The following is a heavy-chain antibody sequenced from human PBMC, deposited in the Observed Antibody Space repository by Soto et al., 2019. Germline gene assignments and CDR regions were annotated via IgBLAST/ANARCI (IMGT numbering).Heavy chain of an antibody. J-gene: IGHJ4*02. V-gene: IGHV5-51*01. CDR3: ARTVDIVATISGAFDY. D-gene: IGHD5-12*01. Sequence: PGESLKISCNGSGYSFTIYWIGWVRQMPGKGLEWMGIIYPGDSDTRYSPSFQGQVTISADKSISTAYLQWSSLKASDTAMYYCARTVDIVATISGAFDYWGQGTLVTVSS. CDR2: IYPGDSDT. CDR1: GYSFTIYW.